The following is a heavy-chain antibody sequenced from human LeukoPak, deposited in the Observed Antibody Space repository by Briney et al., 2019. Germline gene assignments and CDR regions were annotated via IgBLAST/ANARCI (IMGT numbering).Heavy chain of an antibody. CDR1: GDSVSSNSAA. Sequence: SQTLSLTCAISGDSVSSNSAAWNWIRQSPSRGLEWLGRTYYRSKWYNDYAVSVKSRITINPDTSKNQFSLQLNSVSPEDTAVYYCARETSDIVVVPAALGYFDYWGQGTLVTVYS. J-gene: IGHJ4*02. V-gene: IGHV6-1*01. D-gene: IGHD2-2*01. CDR3: ARETSDIVVVPAALGYFDY. CDR2: TYYRSKWYN.